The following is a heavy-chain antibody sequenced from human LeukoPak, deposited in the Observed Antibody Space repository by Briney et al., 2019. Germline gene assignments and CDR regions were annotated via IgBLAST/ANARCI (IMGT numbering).Heavy chain of an antibody. CDR1: GGSLSSGGYS. CDR3: ARGSVFGVAPGYYYGMDV. CDR2: IYHSGST. D-gene: IGHD3-3*01. J-gene: IGHJ6*02. V-gene: IGHV4-30-2*01. Sequence: PSETLSLTCAVSGGSLSSGGYSWSWIRQPPGKGLEWIGYIYHSGSTYYNPSLKSRVTISVDRSKNQFSLKLSSVTAADTAVYYCARGSVFGVAPGYYYGMDVWGQGTTVTVSS.